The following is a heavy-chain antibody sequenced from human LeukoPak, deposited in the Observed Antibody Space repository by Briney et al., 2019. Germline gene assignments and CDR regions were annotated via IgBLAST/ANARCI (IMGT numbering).Heavy chain of an antibody. J-gene: IGHJ4*02. Sequence: ASAKVSCKASGYTFTGYYMHWVRQSPGQGLEWMGWINPNSGDTEYAQKFQGRVTMTRDTSISTAYMELSRLRSDDTAVYYCARVNPNAILAWRGGSSRSIDYWGQGTLVTVSS. CDR1: GYTFTGYY. V-gene: IGHV1-2*02. D-gene: IGHD2-15*01. CDR2: INPNSGDT. CDR3: ARVNPNAILAWRGGSSRSIDY.